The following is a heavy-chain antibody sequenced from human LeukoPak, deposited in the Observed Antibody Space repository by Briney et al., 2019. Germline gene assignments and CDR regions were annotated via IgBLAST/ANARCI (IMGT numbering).Heavy chain of an antibody. Sequence: GGSLRLSCVASGFTFSTFAMIWVRQPPGKGLEWVSSIDSSGGYMFYADSVKGRFIISRDNAKDSLYLQMNSLRVEDTAVYYCLRGDRRDYWGQGTLVTVSS. CDR2: IDSSGGYM. CDR1: GFTFSTFA. J-gene: IGHJ4*02. CDR3: LRGDRRDY. V-gene: IGHV3-21*06.